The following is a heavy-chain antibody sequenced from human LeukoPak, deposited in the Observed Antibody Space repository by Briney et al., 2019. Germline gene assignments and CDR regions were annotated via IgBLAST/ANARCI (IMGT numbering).Heavy chain of an antibody. CDR3: ASSTAIGY. CDR1: GFTFSNYE. V-gene: IGHV3-48*03. Sequence: GGSLRLSCAASGFTFSNYEMNWVRQAPGRGLEWVSYISSSGLTMYYADSVKGRFTISRDNAKNSLYLQMNSLRTEDTAVYYCASSTAIGYWGQGTLVTVSS. CDR2: ISSSGLTM. J-gene: IGHJ4*02.